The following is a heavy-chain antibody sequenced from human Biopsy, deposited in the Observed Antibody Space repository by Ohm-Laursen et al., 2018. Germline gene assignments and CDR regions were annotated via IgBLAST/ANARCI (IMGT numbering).Heavy chain of an antibody. J-gene: IGHJ4*02. CDR1: GFTLSDYS. D-gene: IGHD1-26*01. CDR2: FNNGLA. V-gene: IGHV3-21*06. CDR3: ATGDKSQHPPL. Sequence: SLRLSCAAFGFTLSDYSMIWVRQAPGKGLEWVSGFNNGLAYYVDSVRGRFTIFRVDAENSFQLQMDSLRAEDTAVYFCATGDKSQHPPLWGEGSLVTVSS.